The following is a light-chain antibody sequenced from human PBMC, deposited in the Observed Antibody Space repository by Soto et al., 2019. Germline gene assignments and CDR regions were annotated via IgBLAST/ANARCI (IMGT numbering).Light chain of an antibody. CDR3: QQYTAWPLT. V-gene: IGKV3-15*01. Sequence: IVMTQSPATQSVSPGEKATLSCRASQTVYNNLAWYQQKPGQAPRLLVYFASTRAAGIPARFSGSGSGTEYSLTISSLQSEDFALYYCQQYTAWPLTFGGGTKVETK. CDR2: FAS. J-gene: IGKJ4*01. CDR1: QTVYNN.